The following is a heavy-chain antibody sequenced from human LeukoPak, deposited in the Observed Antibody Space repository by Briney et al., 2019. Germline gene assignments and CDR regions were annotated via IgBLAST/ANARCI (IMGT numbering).Heavy chain of an antibody. D-gene: IGHD2-8*01. CDR1: GFAFTNAC. CDR3: ARDGAVIHAKIHFDL. Sequence: PGGSLRLSCAASGFAFTNACMNWVRQAPGKGLEWFSYISSSGDTIHYAVSVKGRFTISRDNAKNSLYLQMNSLRAEDTAVYYCARDGAVIHAKIHFDLWGQGTLVTVSS. V-gene: IGHV3-48*04. J-gene: IGHJ4*02. CDR2: ISSSGDTI.